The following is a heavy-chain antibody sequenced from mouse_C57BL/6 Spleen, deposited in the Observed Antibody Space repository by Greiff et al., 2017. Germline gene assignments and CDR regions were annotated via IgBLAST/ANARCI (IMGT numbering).Heavy chain of an antibody. J-gene: IGHJ2*01. CDR2: IDPSDSET. Sequence: VQLQQPGAELVRPGSSVKLSCKASGYTFTSYWMHWVKQRPIQGLEWIGNIDPSDSETHYNQKFKDKATLTVDKSSSTAYMQLSSLTSEDSAVYYCARHEKGAGPGYFDYWGQGTTLTVSS. CDR1: GYTFTSYW. V-gene: IGHV1-52*01. CDR3: ARHEKGAGPGYFDY. D-gene: IGHD3-1*01.